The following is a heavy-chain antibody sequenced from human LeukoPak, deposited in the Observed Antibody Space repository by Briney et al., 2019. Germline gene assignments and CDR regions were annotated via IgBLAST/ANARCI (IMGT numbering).Heavy chain of an antibody. CDR3: ARVPGGGRSLEWLGFDY. CDR1: GGSISSGDYY. D-gene: IGHD3-3*01. Sequence: PSETLSLTCNVSGGSISSGDYYWSWIRQPPGTGLEWIGYIYYSGSTYYNPSLKSRVTISIDTSKNQFSLKLSSVTAADTAVYYCARVPGGGRSLEWLGFDYWGQGTLVTVSS. V-gene: IGHV4-30-4*08. CDR2: IYYSGST. J-gene: IGHJ4*02.